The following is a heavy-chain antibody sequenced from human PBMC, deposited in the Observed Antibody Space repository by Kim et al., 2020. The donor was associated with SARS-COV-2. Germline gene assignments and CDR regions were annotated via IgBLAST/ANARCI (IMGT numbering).Heavy chain of an antibody. CDR1: GGFVDNNMYM. D-gene: IGHD6-19*01. CDR3: ARDQRIWHGHPVGWSYWFDT. CDR2: VYNSGTT. J-gene: IGHJ5*02. Sequence: SETLSLTCTVSGGFVDNNMYMWNWVRQPPGKGLEWIGCVYNSGTTNFNPSLKSRAAISVDTSKNHFSLKLTSVTAADTAIYFCARDQRIWHGHPVGWSYWFDTWGQGTLVTVSS. V-gene: IGHV4-61*03.